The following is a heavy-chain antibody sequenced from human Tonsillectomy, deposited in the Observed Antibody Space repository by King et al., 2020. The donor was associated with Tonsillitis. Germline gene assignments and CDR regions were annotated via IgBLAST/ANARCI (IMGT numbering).Heavy chain of an antibody. CDR1: GFTFSSYR. Sequence: VQLVEXXGGLVKPGGSLXLSCAASGFTFSSYRMNWVRQAPGKGLEWVSSISSSSSYIYYADSVKGRFTISRDNAKNSLYLQMNSLRAEDTAVYYCAXXXVSADXNDSXDYWGXGTLVTVSS. J-gene: IGHJ4*02. CDR3: AXXXVSADXNDSXDY. CDR2: ISSSSSYI. V-gene: IGHV3-21*01. D-gene: IGHD1-1*01.